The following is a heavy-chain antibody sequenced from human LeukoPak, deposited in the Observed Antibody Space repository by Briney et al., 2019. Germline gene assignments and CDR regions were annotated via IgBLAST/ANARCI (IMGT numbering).Heavy chain of an antibody. CDR1: GGSISSSSYY. Sequence: SETLSLTCTVSGGSISSSSYYWGWIRQPPGKGLEWIGSIYYSGSTYYSPSLKSRVAISVDTSRNQFSLRLTSVTAADTAVYYCARETPERTVAGTGFDYWGQGTLVTVSS. V-gene: IGHV4-39*07. D-gene: IGHD6-19*01. J-gene: IGHJ4*02. CDR2: IYYSGST. CDR3: ARETPERTVAGTGFDY.